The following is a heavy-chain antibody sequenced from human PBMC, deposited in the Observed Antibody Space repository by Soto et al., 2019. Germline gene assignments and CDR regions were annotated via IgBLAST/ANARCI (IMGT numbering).Heavy chain of an antibody. CDR2: ISSSGSTK. CDR3: ARVPRNFYYNGMDV. Sequence: GGSLRLSCEGSGFTFSSYEMNWVRQAPGKGLEWVSYISSSGSTKNYADSVKGRFTISRDNVKNSLYLQMNSLRAEDTAVYYCARVPRNFYYNGMDVWGQGTKVTVS. CDR1: GFTFSSYE. V-gene: IGHV3-48*03. J-gene: IGHJ6*02.